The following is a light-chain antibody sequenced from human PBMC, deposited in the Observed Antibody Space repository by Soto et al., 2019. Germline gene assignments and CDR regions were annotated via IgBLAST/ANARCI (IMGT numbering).Light chain of an antibody. CDR1: QSVSGH. V-gene: IGKV3-20*01. Sequence: ETVSTQSPGILSLSPGARATLSCRASQSVSGHLAWYQQKPGQAPRILIYSVSSRATGIPDRFSGSGSGTDLTLTITRLEPEEFAVYYCQHYGTSLWTFGQGTKVDIK. CDR2: SVS. J-gene: IGKJ1*01. CDR3: QHYGTSLWT.